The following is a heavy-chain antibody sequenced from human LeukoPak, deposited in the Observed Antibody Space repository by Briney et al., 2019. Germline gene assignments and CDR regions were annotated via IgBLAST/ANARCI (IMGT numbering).Heavy chain of an antibody. CDR3: AKQYCSGGSCPGFDP. CDR2: ISGSGGST. V-gene: IGHV3-23*01. Sequence: GGSLRLSCAASGFTFSSYAMSWVRQAPGKGLEWVSAISGSGGSTYYADSVKGRFTISRDNSKNTLYLQMNSLRAEDTAVYYCAKQYCSGGSCPGFDPWGQGTLVTVSS. J-gene: IGHJ5*02. CDR1: GFTFSSYA. D-gene: IGHD2-15*01.